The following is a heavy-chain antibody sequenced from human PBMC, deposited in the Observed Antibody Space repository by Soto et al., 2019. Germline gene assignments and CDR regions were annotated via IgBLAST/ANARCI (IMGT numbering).Heavy chain of an antibody. J-gene: IGHJ5*02. Sequence: QVQLVQSGAEVKKPGSSVKVSCKASGGTLSSYAISWVRQAPGQGLEWMGGIIPIFGTANYAQKFQGRVTIPADESTSTAYMEMRSLRSEDTAVYYCARDTAERGVIASWGQGTLVTVSS. D-gene: IGHD3-16*02. CDR2: IIPIFGTA. CDR1: GGTLSSYA. CDR3: ARDTAERGVIAS. V-gene: IGHV1-69*01.